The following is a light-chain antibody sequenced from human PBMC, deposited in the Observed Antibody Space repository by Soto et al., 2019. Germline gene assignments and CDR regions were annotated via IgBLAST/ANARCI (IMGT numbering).Light chain of an antibody. CDR1: QSVSSSY. V-gene: IGKV3-20*01. CDR2: GAS. Sequence: EIVLTQSPGTLSLSPGERATLSCRASQSVSSSYLAWYQHKPGQAPRLLIYGASNRATGIPDRFSGSGSGTDFTLTISRLEPEDFAVYYCQQYGRSPPYTFGQGPKLEIK. J-gene: IGKJ2*01. CDR3: QQYGRSPPYT.